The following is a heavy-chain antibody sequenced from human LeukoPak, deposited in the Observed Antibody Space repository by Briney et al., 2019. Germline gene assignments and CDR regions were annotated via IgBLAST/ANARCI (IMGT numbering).Heavy chain of an antibody. CDR1: GGSFSSGSYY. Sequence: SETLSLTCTVSGGSFSSGSYYWSWIRQPPGKALEWIGHIYYSGSTDYNPSLKGRVTISIDTSKNQFSLKLSSVAAADTAMHYCARGSLERITRYYYYGMDVWGQGTTVTVSS. CDR2: IYYSGST. D-gene: IGHD2/OR15-2a*01. J-gene: IGHJ6*02. CDR3: ARGSLERITRYYYYGMDV. V-gene: IGHV4-61*01.